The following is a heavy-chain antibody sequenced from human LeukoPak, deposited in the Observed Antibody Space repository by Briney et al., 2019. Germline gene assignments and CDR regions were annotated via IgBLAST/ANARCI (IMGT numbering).Heavy chain of an antibody. D-gene: IGHD6-6*01. V-gene: IGHV5-51*01. CDR3: ARHRSDSYSSPIDY. CDR2: VSPSDSDT. Sequence: GESLKISCKGSGYTFSNYYLGWVRQMPGKGLEWMAIVSPSDSDTRYCPSFRGQVTISADKSISTVYLQWSSLEASDTAIYYCARHRSDSYSSPIDYWGQGTLVTVSS. CDR1: GYTFSNYY. J-gene: IGHJ4*02.